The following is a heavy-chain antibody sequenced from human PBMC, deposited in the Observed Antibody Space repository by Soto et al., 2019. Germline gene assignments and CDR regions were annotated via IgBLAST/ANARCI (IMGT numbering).Heavy chain of an antibody. V-gene: IGHV3-30*04. Sequence: GSLRLSCAASGFTFSSYSIQWVRQAPGKGLEWVAVISYDGRVTFYADSVKGRFTISRDNSKNTMYLQMNSLKPEDTAVYYCARELTTSGDLDFWGQGVLVTVS. CDR2: ISYDGRVT. J-gene: IGHJ4*02. D-gene: IGHD1-26*01. CDR3: ARELTTSGDLDF. CDR1: GFTFSSYS.